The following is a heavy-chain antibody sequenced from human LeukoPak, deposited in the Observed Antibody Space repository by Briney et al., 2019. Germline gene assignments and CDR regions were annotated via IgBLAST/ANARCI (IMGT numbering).Heavy chain of an antibody. D-gene: IGHD2-2*01. J-gene: IGHJ4*02. Sequence: SETLSLTCAVSGYSISSGYYWGWIWQPPGKGLEWIGSIYSGSTYNNPSLKSRVTISVDTSKNQFSLKLSSVTAADTAVYYCARIYCSSTTCYPDNWGQGTLVAVSS. CDR3: ARIYCSSTTCYPDN. CDR1: GYSISSGYY. V-gene: IGHV4-38-2*01. CDR2: IYSGST.